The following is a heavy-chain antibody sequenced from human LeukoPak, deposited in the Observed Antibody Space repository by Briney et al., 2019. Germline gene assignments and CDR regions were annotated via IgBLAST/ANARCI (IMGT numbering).Heavy chain of an antibody. CDR1: GLSVSSNF. J-gene: IGHJ6*03. D-gene: IGHD2-15*01. CDR3: ARPLYCSGGSCNSADFYYYYMDV. CDR2: IYSGGST. Sequence: AGGSLRLSCAATGLSVSSNFMSWVRQAPGKGLEWVSVIYSGGSTYYADSVKGRFTISRDNSKNTLYLQMNSLRAEDTAVYYCARPLYCSGGSCNSADFYYYYMDVWGKGTTVTVSS. V-gene: IGHV3-53*01.